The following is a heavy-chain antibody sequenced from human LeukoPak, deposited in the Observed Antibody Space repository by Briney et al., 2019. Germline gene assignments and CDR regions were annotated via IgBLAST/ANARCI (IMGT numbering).Heavy chain of an antibody. J-gene: IGHJ4*02. V-gene: IGHV5-51*01. CDR2: IYPGDSDT. D-gene: IGHD3-10*01. Sequence: GESLMIFCKGSGYSFTSYWIGWVRQMPGKGLEWMGIIYPGDSDTRYSPSFQGQVTISADKSISTAYLRWSSLKASDTAMYYCARRASWFGDTLDYWGQGTLVTVSS. CDR3: ARRASWFGDTLDY. CDR1: GYSFTSYW.